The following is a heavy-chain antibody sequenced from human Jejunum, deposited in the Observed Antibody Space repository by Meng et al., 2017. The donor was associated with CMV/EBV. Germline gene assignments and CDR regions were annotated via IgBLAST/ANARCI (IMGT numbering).Heavy chain of an antibody. D-gene: IGHD5-12*01. CDR1: GFTFSSYA. CDR3: TRESGYLI. Sequence: LSCAGSGFTFSSYAMSWVRQAPGKGPEWVSFIFGGGSSTYYADSVKGRFTISKDDSKNTLYLQMNSLRVEDTAVYYCTRESGYLIWGQGTTVTVSS. J-gene: IGHJ6*02. V-gene: IGHV3-23*03. CDR2: IFGGGSST.